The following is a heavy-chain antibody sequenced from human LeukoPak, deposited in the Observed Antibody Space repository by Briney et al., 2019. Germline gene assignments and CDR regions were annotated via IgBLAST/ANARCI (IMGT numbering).Heavy chain of an antibody. CDR2: T. V-gene: IGHV3-23*01. J-gene: IGHJ1*01. D-gene: IGHD4-17*01. CDR3: AKAPGHGDYSSDAEHFQH. Sequence: TFFAASVRGPFTLSRDNSQNKLYLQMTSLRADDTAVYYCAKAPGHGDYSSDAEHFQHWGQGTLVTVSS.